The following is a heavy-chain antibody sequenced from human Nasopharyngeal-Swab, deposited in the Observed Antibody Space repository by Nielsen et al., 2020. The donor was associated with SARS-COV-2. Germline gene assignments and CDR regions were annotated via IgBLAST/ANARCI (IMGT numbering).Heavy chain of an antibody. Sequence: SETLSLTCTVSGGSISSYYWSWIRQPPGKGLEWIGYIYYSGSTNYNPSLKSRVTISVDTSKNQFSLKLSSVTAADTAVYYCAREGLRFLEWLEYYYYYGMDVWGQGTTVTVSS. D-gene: IGHD3-3*01. CDR2: IYYSGST. V-gene: IGHV4-59*01. J-gene: IGHJ6*02. CDR1: GGSISSYY. CDR3: AREGLRFLEWLEYYYYYGMDV.